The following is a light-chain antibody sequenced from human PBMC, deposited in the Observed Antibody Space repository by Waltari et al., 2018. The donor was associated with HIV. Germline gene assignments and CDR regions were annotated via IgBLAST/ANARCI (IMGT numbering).Light chain of an antibody. V-gene: IGKV3-15*01. Sequence: DIVMTQSPATLSLSPGERANLSCRASQTISNNVAWYQQKTGQPPRLLILDASTRATGIPARFSGTGSGTDFTLTIGRLQSEDFAVYYCQQCSNWPRTFGPGTKVDVK. CDR2: DAS. CDR3: QQCSNWPRT. J-gene: IGKJ3*01. CDR1: QTISNN.